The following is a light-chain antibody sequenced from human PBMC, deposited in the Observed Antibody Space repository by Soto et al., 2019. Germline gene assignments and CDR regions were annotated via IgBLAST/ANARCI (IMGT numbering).Light chain of an antibody. V-gene: IGLV1-44*01. Sequence: QSVLTQPPSASGTPGQRVTISCSGSSSNIGSNTVNWYQQLPGTAPKLLIYSNNQWPSGVPDRFSGSKSGTSASLAISGLQSEDEADYYCAAWDDSLNGQGVFGGGTQLTVL. CDR1: SSNIGSNT. CDR2: SNN. CDR3: AAWDDSLNGQGV. J-gene: IGLJ2*01.